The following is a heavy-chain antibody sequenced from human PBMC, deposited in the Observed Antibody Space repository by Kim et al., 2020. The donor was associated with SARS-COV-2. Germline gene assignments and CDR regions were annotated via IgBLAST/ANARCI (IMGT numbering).Heavy chain of an antibody. D-gene: IGHD3-10*01. Sequence: NPSLKSRVTISVDKSKNQCSRKLSSVTAADTAVYYCARDVSMVRGVTVDYWGQGTLVTVSS. J-gene: IGHJ4*02. V-gene: IGHV4-4*02. CDR3: ARDVSMVRGVTVDY.